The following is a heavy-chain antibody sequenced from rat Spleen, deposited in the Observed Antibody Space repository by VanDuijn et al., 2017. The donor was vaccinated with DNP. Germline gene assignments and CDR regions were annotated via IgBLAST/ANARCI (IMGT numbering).Heavy chain of an antibody. Sequence: EVQLVESGGGLVQPGRSLKLSCLASGFTFNKYWMTWIRQVPGKGLEWVAAITSSGGSTYYRDSVKGRFTISRDHAKPSLYLQMDSLRSEDTATYYCTTDNSGLNWFAFWGQGTLVTVSS. D-gene: IGHD4-3*01. CDR1: GFTFNKYW. J-gene: IGHJ3*01. CDR3: TTDNSGLNWFAF. V-gene: IGHV5-31*01. CDR2: ITSSGGST.